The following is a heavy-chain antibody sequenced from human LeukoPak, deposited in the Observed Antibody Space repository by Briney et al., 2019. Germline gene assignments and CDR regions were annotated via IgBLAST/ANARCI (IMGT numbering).Heavy chain of an antibody. V-gene: IGHV4-59*12. Sequence: PSETLSLTCTGSGGSISSYYWSWIRQPPGKGLEWIGYIYYSGSTNYNPSLKSRVTMSVDTSKNQFSLKLSSVTAADTAVYYCARGGRAAALRYYYYMDVWGKGTTVTISS. CDR2: IYYSGST. CDR1: GGSISSYY. J-gene: IGHJ6*03. D-gene: IGHD6-13*01. CDR3: ARGGRAAALRYYYYMDV.